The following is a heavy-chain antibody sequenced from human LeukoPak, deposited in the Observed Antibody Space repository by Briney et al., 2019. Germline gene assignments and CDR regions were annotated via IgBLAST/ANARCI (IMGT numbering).Heavy chain of an antibody. J-gene: IGHJ4*02. D-gene: IGHD3-22*01. CDR3: AKALYYYDSSGYYYTFAY. CDR2: IKEDGSEK. Sequence: GGSLRLSCVASGFTFSNSWMNWVRQAPEKGLEWVANIKEDGSEKYYLESVKGRFTISRDNAKNSLYLQMNSLRAEDTAVYYCAKALYYYDSSGYYYTFAYWGQGTLVTVSS. V-gene: IGHV3-7*03. CDR1: GFTFSNSW.